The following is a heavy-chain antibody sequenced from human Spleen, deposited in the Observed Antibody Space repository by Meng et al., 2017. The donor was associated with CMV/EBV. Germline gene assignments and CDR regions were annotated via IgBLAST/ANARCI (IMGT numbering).Heavy chain of an antibody. CDR2: VYWKDYK. D-gene: IGHD2-2*01. CDR1: GVG. Sequence: GVGGGWIRQAPGKALEWLALVYWKDYKRYSPYLKSSLTITKDTTKNTVVLTMTNMDPVHTVTYYCAHRLQGFCSSITGAIWFDPWGQGTLVTVSS. J-gene: IGHJ5*02. CDR3: AHRLQGFCSSITGAIWFDP. V-gene: IGHV2-5*01.